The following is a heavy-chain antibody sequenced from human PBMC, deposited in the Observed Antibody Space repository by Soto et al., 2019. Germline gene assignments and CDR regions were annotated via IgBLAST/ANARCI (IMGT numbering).Heavy chain of an antibody. Sequence: XASLGLSCAASGFRFSNAWMSWVRQAPGKGLEWVGRIKSKTDGGTTDFPAPVKGRFTISRDDSKNTLSLQMNSLKTEDTAVYFCTTGGGNIAAYWYFDLWGRGTLVTVSS. CDR2: IKSKTDGGTT. V-gene: IGHV3-15*01. J-gene: IGHJ2*01. D-gene: IGHD2-15*01. CDR1: GFRFSNAW. CDR3: TTGGGNIAAYWYFDL.